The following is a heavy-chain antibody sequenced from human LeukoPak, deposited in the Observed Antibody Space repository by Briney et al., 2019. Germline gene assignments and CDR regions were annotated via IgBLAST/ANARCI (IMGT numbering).Heavy chain of an antibody. J-gene: IGHJ6*03. V-gene: IGHV4-39*01. D-gene: IGHD6-19*01. CDR2: IYYSGST. CDR3: ASLPPGYSSGWPKYYYYMDV. CDR1: GGSISSSSYY. Sequence: SETLSLTCTVSGGSISSSSYYWGCIRQPPGKGLECIGSIYYSGSTYYNPSLKSRVTISVDTSKNQFSLKLSSVTAADTAVYYCASLPPGYSSGWPKYYYYMDVWGKGTTVTVSS.